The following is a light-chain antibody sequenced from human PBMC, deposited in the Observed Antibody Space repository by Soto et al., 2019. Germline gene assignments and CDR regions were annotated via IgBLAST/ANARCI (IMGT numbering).Light chain of an antibody. CDR3: QEHASI. J-gene: IGKJ5*01. Sequence: EIVLTQSPGTLSLSPGERATLFCRASQSFTTSQLAWYQQRPGQAPRVLIYDASTRATGIPDRFSGSGSGTDFTLTISRLEPEDFAVYYCQEHASIFGQGTRLEIK. CDR2: DAS. V-gene: IGKV3-20*01. CDR1: QSFTTSQ.